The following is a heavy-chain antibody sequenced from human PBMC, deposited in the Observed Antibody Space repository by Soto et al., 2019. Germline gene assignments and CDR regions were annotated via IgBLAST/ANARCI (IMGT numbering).Heavy chain of an antibody. CDR2: ISGNSGKT. D-gene: IGHD2-21*02. J-gene: IGHJ4*02. CDR1: GVGLSTYA. Sequence: EVQLLESGGGFVQSGGSLRLSCTASGVGLSTYAISWVRQAPGKGLEWVSVISGNSGKTDYADSVKGRFSISRDKSENTVYLQMNRLRAEDTAVYYCVLPSCGGDCYSPFDYWGQGTLVTVSS. V-gene: IGHV3-23*01. CDR3: VLPSCGGDCYSPFDY.